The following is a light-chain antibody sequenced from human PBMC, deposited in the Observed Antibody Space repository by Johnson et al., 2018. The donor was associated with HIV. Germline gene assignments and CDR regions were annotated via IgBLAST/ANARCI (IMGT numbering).Light chain of an antibody. CDR3: GTWDSSLSAYV. CDR2: ENN. J-gene: IGLJ1*01. Sequence: QSVLTQPPSVSAAPGQKVTISCSGSSSNIGNNYVSWYQQLPGTAPKLLIYENNKRPSGIPDRFSGSKSGTSATLAITGLPTGDEADYYCGTWDSSLSAYVFGTGTKVTGL. V-gene: IGLV1-51*02. CDR1: SSNIGNNY.